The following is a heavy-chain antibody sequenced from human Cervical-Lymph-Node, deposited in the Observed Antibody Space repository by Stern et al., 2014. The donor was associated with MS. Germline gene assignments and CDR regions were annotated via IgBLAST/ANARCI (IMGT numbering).Heavy chain of an antibody. CDR3: ATEGDYGDYALDL. CDR1: GDTLNKLS. V-gene: IGHV1-24*01. D-gene: IGHD4-17*01. CDR2: FDPEDGET. Sequence: QVQLVQSGAEVKKPGASVKVSCKVSGDTLNKLSMHWVRQAPGEGLEWMGGFDPEDGETVYAQKFQGRVAMTEDLATDTAYMELSSLKYDDTAVYYCATEGDYGDYALDLWGQGTSVIVSS. J-gene: IGHJ3*01.